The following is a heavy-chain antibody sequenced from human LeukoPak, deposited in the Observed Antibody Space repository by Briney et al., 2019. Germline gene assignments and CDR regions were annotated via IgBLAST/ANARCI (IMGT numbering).Heavy chain of an antibody. Sequence: ASVKVSCKASGYTFTGYYVHWVRQAPGQGLEWMGWINPNSGGTNYAQKFQGRVTMTRDTSISTAYMELSRLRSDDTAVYYCARGHDYIPVPYYYYYMDVWGKGTTVTVSS. CDR2: INPNSGGT. CDR1: GYTFTGYY. D-gene: IGHD4-11*01. V-gene: IGHV1-2*02. J-gene: IGHJ6*03. CDR3: ARGHDYIPVPYYYYYMDV.